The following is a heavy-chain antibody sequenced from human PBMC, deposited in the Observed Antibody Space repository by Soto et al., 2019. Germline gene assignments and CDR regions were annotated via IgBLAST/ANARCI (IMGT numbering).Heavy chain of an antibody. CDR1: GGSISSYY. Sequence: SETLSLTCTVSGGSISSYYWSWIRQPPGKGLEWIGYIYYSGSTNYNPSPKSRVTISVDTSKNQFSLKLSSVTAADTAVYYCASHLLSGSNYASTDYYYYYMDVWGKGTTVTVSS. D-gene: IGHD4-4*01. CDR2: IYYSGST. J-gene: IGHJ6*03. V-gene: IGHV4-59*01. CDR3: ASHLLSGSNYASTDYYYYYMDV.